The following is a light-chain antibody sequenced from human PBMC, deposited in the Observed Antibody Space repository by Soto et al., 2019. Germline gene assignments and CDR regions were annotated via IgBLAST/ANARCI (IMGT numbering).Light chain of an antibody. J-gene: IGLJ1*01. CDR3: CSYAGSSTYV. CDR1: SSDVGSYNL. Sequence: QAVVTQPASVSGSPGQSITISCTGTSSDVGSYNLVSRYQQHPGKAPKLMIYEGSKRPSGVSNRFSGSKSGNTASLPISGLQAEDEADYYCCSYAGSSTYVFGTGTKLTVL. V-gene: IGLV2-23*01. CDR2: EGS.